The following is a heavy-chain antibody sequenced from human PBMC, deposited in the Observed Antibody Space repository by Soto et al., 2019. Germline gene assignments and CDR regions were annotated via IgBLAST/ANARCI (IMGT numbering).Heavy chain of an antibody. CDR1: GFTFSSYA. CDR2: ISGSGGST. Sequence: EVQLLESGGGLVQPGGSLRLSCAASGFTFSSYAMSWVRQAPGKGLEWVSAISGSGGSTYYADSVKGRFTISRDNSKNTLYLHMNSLRAEDTAVYYCAKVPYSASSGRTLDYWGQGTLVTVSS. J-gene: IGHJ4*02. V-gene: IGHV3-23*01. D-gene: IGHD3-22*01. CDR3: AKVPYSASSGRTLDY.